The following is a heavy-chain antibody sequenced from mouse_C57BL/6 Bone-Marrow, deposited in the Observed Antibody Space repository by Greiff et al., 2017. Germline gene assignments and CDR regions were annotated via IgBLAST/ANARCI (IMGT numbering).Heavy chain of an antibody. V-gene: IGHV3-6*01. J-gene: IGHJ1*03. CDR2: ISYDGSN. Sequence: EVKLQESGPGLVKPSQSLSLTCSVTGYSITSGYYWNWIRQFPGNKLEWMGYISYDGSNNYNPSLKNRISITRDTSKNQFFLKLNSVTTEDTATYYCARGDYGYFHWYFDVWGTGTTVTVSS. D-gene: IGHD2-2*01. CDR3: ARGDYGYFHWYFDV. CDR1: GYSITSGYY.